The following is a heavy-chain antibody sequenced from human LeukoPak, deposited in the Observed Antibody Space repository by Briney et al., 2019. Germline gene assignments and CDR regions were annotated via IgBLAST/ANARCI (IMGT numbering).Heavy chain of an antibody. V-gene: IGHV3-48*03. J-gene: IGHJ4*02. D-gene: IGHD1-26*01. Sequence: GGSLRLSCVASGFTFSSYEMSWVRQAPGKGLEWVSEISGSGTTIFYADSVKGRFTISRDNSKNTLYLHMSSLRAEDTAVYYCVKSDNIVGATYFDYWGQGTLVTVSS. CDR2: ISGSGTTI. CDR3: VKSDNIVGATYFDY. CDR1: GFTFSSYE.